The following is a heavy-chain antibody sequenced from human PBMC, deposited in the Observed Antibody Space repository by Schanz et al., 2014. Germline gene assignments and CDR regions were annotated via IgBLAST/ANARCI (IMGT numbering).Heavy chain of an antibody. CDR3: ARDRGYCSGGSCLTVDY. D-gene: IGHD2-15*01. V-gene: IGHV3-23*04. CDR2: ISASGGST. CDR1: GFTFSSYA. Sequence: VQLVESGGGLVKPGGSLRLSCAASGFTFSSYAMSWVRQAPGKGLEWVSTISASGGSTYYADSVKGRFTISRDNSKNTLYLQMNTLRAEDTAVYYCARDRGYCSGGSCLTVDYWGQGTLVTVSS. J-gene: IGHJ4*02.